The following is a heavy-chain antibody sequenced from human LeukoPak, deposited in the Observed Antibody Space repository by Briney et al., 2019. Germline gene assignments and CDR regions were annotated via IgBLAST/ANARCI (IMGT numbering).Heavy chain of an antibody. CDR1: GFTFSSYG. CDR2: IRYDGSNK. D-gene: IGHD3-22*01. Sequence: GGSLRLSCAASGFTFSSYGMHWVRQAPGKGLEWVAFIRYDGSNKYYADSVKGRFTISRDNSKNTLYLQMNSLRAEDTAVYYCAKGLGPGVPYYYDSSITWGQGTLVTVSS. V-gene: IGHV3-30*02. CDR3: AKGLGPGVPYYYDSSIT. J-gene: IGHJ5*02.